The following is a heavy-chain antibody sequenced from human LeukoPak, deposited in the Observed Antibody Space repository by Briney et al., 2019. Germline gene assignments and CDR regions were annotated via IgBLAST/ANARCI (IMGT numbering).Heavy chain of an antibody. CDR3: AREEGEYQLLLGYWFDP. CDR1: GYTFTGYY. D-gene: IGHD2-2*01. Sequence: GASVKVSCKASGYTFTGYYMHWVRQAPGQGLEWMGWINPNSGGTNYAQKFQGRVTMTRDTSISTAYMELSRLRSDDTAVYYCAREEGEYQLLLGYWFDPWGQGTLVTVSS. J-gene: IGHJ5*02. V-gene: IGHV1-2*02. CDR2: INPNSGGT.